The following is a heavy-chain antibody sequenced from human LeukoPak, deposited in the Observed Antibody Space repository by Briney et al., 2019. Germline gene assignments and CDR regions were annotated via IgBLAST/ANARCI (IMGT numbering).Heavy chain of an antibody. V-gene: IGHV3-21*01. J-gene: IGHJ5*02. CDR1: GFTFSSYS. CDR2: ISSSSSYI. D-gene: IGHD3-22*01. Sequence: PGGSLRLSSAASGFTFSSYSMNWVRQAPGKGLEWVSSISSSSSYIYYADSAKGRFTISRDNAKNSLYLQMNSLRAEDTAVYYCARDLGLDYYDSSGYYPNWFDPWGQGTLATVSS. CDR3: ARDLGLDYYDSSGYYPNWFDP.